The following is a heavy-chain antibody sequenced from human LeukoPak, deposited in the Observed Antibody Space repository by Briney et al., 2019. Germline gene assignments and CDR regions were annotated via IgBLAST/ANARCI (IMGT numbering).Heavy chain of an antibody. CDR1: GFTFSANA. CDR2: IYDGGSNT. J-gene: IGHJ6*02. CDR3: VRNYGSGIYGYGLEV. V-gene: IGHV3-23*01. Sequence: GGSLRLSCGASGFTFSANALSWVRQAPGKGLEWVSTIYDGGSNTNYADSVKGRLTISRDTSKNTLFLQMNSLRAEDTAVYYCVRNYGSGIYGYGLEVWGQGTTVTVSS. D-gene: IGHD3-10*01.